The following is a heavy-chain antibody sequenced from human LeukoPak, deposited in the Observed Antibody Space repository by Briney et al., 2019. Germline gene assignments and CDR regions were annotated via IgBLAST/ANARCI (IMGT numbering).Heavy chain of an antibody. CDR3: TKRVKYGGTWDHFAD. CDR2: VNADGGNT. V-gene: IGHV3-23*01. Sequence: GGSLRLSCAASGFTFSSYGMHWVRQAPGKGLEWVSTVNADGGNTYYADSVKGRFTISRDNSKGTLILQMNSLRVEDTALYYCTKRVKYGGTWDHFADWGQGTLVTVSS. J-gene: IGHJ4*02. CDR1: GFTFSSYG. D-gene: IGHD1-26*01.